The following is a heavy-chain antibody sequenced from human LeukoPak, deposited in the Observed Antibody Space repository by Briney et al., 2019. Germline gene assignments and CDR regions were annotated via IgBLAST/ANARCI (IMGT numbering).Heavy chain of an antibody. CDR2: ISAYNGNT. D-gene: IGHD5-12*01. J-gene: IGHJ4*02. CDR1: GYTFTSYG. Sequence: ASVKVSCKASGYTFTSYGISWVRQAPGQGGEGMGWISAYNGNTNYAQKLQGRVTMTTDTSTSTAYMELRSLRSDDTAVYYCARVSSRGYSGYDCFDYWGQGTLVTVSS. CDR3: ARVSSRGYSGYDCFDY. V-gene: IGHV1-18*01.